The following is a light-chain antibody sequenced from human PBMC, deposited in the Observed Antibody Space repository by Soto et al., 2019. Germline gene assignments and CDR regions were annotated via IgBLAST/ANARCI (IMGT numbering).Light chain of an antibody. Sequence: EIVLTQSPGTLSLSPGERATLSCRASQSVSSTYLAWYHHKPGQAPRLLIYGASRRATGVPDRFSGSGSGTDFTLTISRLEPEDFAVYYCQHYGNSPPYTFGQGTKLEIK. V-gene: IGKV3-20*01. CDR3: QHYGNSPPYT. J-gene: IGKJ2*01. CDR1: QSVSSTY. CDR2: GAS.